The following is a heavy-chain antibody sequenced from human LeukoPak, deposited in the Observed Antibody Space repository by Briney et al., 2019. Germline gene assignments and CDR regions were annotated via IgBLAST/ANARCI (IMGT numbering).Heavy chain of an antibody. Sequence: PSETLSLTCTVSGASIHDDHFTWIRQPPGRGLERIGFVYYRGSAKYNPSLESRVTISVDTSKKQISLILKSVTAADTAVYYCGRNFEASSTWYIQYWGQGSLVTVSS. CDR3: GRNFEASSTWYIQY. CDR2: VYYRGSA. V-gene: IGHV4-59*12. J-gene: IGHJ1*01. D-gene: IGHD2-2*01. CDR1: GASIHDDH.